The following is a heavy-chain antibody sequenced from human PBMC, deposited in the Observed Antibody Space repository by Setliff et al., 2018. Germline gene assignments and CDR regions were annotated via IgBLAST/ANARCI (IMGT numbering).Heavy chain of an antibody. CDR3: VRPLEY. V-gene: IGHV3-48*04. J-gene: IGHJ4*02. Sequence: GGSLRLSCAGSGFTFSSYSMNWVRQAPGKGLEWVSYISGGGSIMYYADSVRGRFTISRDNAKNSLYLQMNSLRAEDTAMYYCVRPLEYWGQGTLVTVSS. CDR1: GFTFSSYS. D-gene: IGHD6-6*01. CDR2: ISGGGSIM.